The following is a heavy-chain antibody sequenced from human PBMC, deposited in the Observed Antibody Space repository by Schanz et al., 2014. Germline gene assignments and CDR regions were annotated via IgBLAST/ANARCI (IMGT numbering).Heavy chain of an antibody. V-gene: IGHV3-43*01. CDR1: GFTFDDYT. CDR2: VAWDGSYT. J-gene: IGHJ6*02. D-gene: IGHD3-10*01. CDR3: ATYFARYQYYGVDV. Sequence: EVQLVESGGGVVQPGGSLRLSCAGSGFTFDDYTMHWVRQPPGRGLEWVSLVAWDGSYTYYADSVKGRFSISRDNSETSVDLKIKSLKVEDTAVYYCATYFARYQYYGVDVWGQGTTVIVSS.